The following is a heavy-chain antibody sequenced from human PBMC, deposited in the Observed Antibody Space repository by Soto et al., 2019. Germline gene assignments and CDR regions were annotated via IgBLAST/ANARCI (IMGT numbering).Heavy chain of an antibody. CDR3: ARDIRYGSGSFWFDP. D-gene: IGHD3-10*01. CDR2: IDYSGST. Sequence: SETLSLTCTVSGGSISSGDYYRSWIRQPPGKGLEWIGYIDYSGSTYYNPSLKSRVTISVDTSKNQFSLKLSSVTAADTAVYYCARDIRYGSGSFWFDPWGQGTLVTVSS. J-gene: IGHJ5*02. CDR1: GGSISSGDYY. V-gene: IGHV4-30-4*01.